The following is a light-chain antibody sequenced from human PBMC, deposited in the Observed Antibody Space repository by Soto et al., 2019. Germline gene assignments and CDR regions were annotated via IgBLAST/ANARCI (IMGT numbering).Light chain of an antibody. Sequence: QSALTQPPSASVSPGQSVAISCTGTSGDVGAYDYVCWYQQHPGKAPKLILYEVNKRPSGVPDRFSGSKSGNTASLTVSGLQAEDEADYYCSSFAANDNVVFGGGTK. J-gene: IGLJ2*01. CDR3: SSFAANDNVV. CDR2: EVN. V-gene: IGLV2-8*01. CDR1: SGDVGAYDY.